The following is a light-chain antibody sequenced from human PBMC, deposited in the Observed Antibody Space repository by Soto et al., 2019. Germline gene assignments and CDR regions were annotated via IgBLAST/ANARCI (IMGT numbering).Light chain of an antibody. J-gene: IGKJ5*01. CDR3: QQLNSYPIT. V-gene: IGKV1-9*01. Sequence: IQLTQSPSSLSASLGDRVTVTGRASEGITNYLAWYQQKPGKAPKLLIYAASTLQSGVPSRFSGSGSGTDFTLTISSLQPEDFATYYCQQLNSYPITFGQGTRLEIK. CDR1: EGITNY. CDR2: AAS.